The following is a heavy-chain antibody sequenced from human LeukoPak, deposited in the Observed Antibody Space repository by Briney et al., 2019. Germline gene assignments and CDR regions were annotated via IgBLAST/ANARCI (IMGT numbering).Heavy chain of an antibody. Sequence: PSETLSLTCTVSGGSVSSGSYYWSWIRQPPGKGLEWIGYISYSGGTNYNPSLKSRVTISVDTSKNQFSLKLSSVTAADTAVYYCAREPASRRGAFDIWGQGTMVTVSS. V-gene: IGHV4-61*01. CDR1: GGSVSSGSYY. J-gene: IGHJ3*02. CDR2: ISYSGGT. D-gene: IGHD3-10*01. CDR3: AREPASRRGAFDI.